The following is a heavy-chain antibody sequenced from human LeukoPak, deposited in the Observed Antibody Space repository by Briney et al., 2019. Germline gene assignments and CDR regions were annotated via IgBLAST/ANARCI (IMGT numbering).Heavy chain of an antibody. Sequence: ASVKVSCTASGYTFTSYGISWVRQAPGQGLEWMGWISAYNGNTNFAQKLQGRVTMTTDTSTSTAYMELRSPRSEDTAVYYCATDLKYYFDSIGGLGYWGQGTLVIVSS. CDR2: ISAYNGNT. J-gene: IGHJ4*02. V-gene: IGHV1-18*01. CDR1: GYTFTSYG. CDR3: ATDLKYYFDSIGGLGY. D-gene: IGHD3-22*01.